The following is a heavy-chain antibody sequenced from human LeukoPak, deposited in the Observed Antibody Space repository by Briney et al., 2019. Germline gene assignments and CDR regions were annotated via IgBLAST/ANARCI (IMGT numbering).Heavy chain of an antibody. CDR1: GFTVSSNY. Sequence: GCLRLSCAASGFTVSSNYMSWVRQAPGKGLEWVSVIYSGGSTYYADSGKGRFTTSRDNSKNTLYLQMNSLRAEDTAVYYCARGGSGWYTTGVYFDYWGQGTLVTVSS. CDR2: IYSGGST. CDR3: ARGGSGWYTTGVYFDY. V-gene: IGHV3-66*01. D-gene: IGHD6-19*01. J-gene: IGHJ4*02.